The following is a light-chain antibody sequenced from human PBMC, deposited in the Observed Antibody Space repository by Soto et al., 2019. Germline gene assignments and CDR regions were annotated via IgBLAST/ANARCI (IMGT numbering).Light chain of an antibody. CDR1: NGYSNYK. CDR3: GADHGSGSNFFVV. J-gene: IGLJ2*01. V-gene: IGLV9-49*01. Sequence: QPVLTQPPSASASLGASVTLTCTLSNGYSNYKVDWYQQRPGKGPRFVMRVGTGGIVGSKGDGIPDRFSVLGSGLNRYLTIKNIQEEDESDYHCGADHGSGSNFFVVFGGGTKLTVL. CDR2: VGTGGIVG.